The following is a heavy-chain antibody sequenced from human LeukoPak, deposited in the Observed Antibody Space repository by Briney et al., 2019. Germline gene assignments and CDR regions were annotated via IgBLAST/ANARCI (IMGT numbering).Heavy chain of an antibody. CDR2: IIPIFGTT. CDR3: ARERMTTVVTDAFDI. V-gene: IGHV1-69*13. D-gene: IGHD4-23*01. J-gene: IGHJ3*02. CDR1: GGTFSNSA. Sequence: GTSVKVSCKASGGTFSNSAINWVRQAPGQGLEWMGGIIPIFGTTNYAQKFQGRVTITADESTSTAYMVLSSLRSEDTAVYYCARERMTTVVTDAFDIWGQGTLVTVSS.